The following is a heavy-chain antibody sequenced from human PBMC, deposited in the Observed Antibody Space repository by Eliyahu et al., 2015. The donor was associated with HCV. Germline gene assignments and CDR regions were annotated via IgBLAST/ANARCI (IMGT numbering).Heavy chain of an antibody. J-gene: IGHJ4*02. CDR2: LLFRGTT. CDR1: GASVTSDDYY. V-gene: IGHV4-30-4*01. Sequence: QVQLQESGPRLVKPSQTLSLTCTVSGASVTSDDYYWNWIRQQPGKGLEWIGFLLFRGTTFYNPSLESRTTISADRSTNQFSLRLTSVTAADTAIYYCARVPGSWGETRLDHWGQGALVTVSS. CDR3: ARVPGSWGETRLDH. D-gene: IGHD3-16*01.